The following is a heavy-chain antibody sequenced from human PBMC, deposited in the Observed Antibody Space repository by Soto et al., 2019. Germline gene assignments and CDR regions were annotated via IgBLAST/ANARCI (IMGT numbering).Heavy chain of an antibody. J-gene: IGHJ6*02. CDR1: GFTFSAFE. Sequence: LGGSLRLSCAASGFTFSAFEMNWVRQAPGKGLEWLSYIYNSGSTMTYADSVKGRFAISRDNAKNSLYLEMYSLRAEDTAVYYCARESGGTGLDVWGQGTTVTVSS. D-gene: IGHD1-1*01. CDR3: ARESGGTGLDV. CDR2: IYNSGSTM. V-gene: IGHV3-48*03.